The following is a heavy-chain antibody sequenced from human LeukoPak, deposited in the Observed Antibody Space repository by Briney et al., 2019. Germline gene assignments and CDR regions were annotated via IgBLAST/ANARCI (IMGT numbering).Heavy chain of an antibody. CDR3: VRDRELNY. V-gene: IGHV4-59*01. CDR2: TYNSGST. Sequence: SXXLSLTCXVSGXSXSXYXXSWIRQPPGKGLEWLGYTYNSGSTLYNPSLKSRVTISVDTSRNEFSLRLTSVTAADAAVYYCVRDRELNYWGQGTLVTVSS. CDR1: GXSXSXYX. J-gene: IGHJ4*02. D-gene: IGHD3-10*01.